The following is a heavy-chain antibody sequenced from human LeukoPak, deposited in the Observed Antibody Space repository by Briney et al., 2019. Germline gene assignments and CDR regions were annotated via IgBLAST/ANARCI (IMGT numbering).Heavy chain of an antibody. D-gene: IGHD4-17*01. CDR2: INHSGST. CDR3: ARHEYDYGDYVGPYGPFDI. V-gene: IGHV4-34*01. Sequence: PSETLSLTCAVYGGSFSGYYWSWIRQPPGKGLEWIGEINHSGSTYYNPSLKSRVTISVDTSKNQFSLKLSSVTAADTAVYYCARHEYDYGDYVGPYGPFDIWGQGTMVIVSS. CDR1: GGSFSGYY. J-gene: IGHJ3*02.